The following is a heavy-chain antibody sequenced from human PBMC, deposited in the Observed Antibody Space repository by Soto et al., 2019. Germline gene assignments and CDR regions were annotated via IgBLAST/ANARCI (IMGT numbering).Heavy chain of an antibody. CDR2: ITSGGTTM. V-gene: IGHV3-48*01. CDR1: GFTFSSSK. Sequence: GGSLRLSCAASGFTFSSSKMHWVRQAPGKGLEWVSSITSGGTTMYYADSVKGRFTISRDNALNSLYLQMNSLRVEDTAVYYRLPGWPVIWGQGTLVTVS. J-gene: IGHJ4*02. CDR3: LPGWPVI.